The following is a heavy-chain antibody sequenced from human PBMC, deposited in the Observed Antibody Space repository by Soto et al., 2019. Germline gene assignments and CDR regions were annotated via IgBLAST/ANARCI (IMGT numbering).Heavy chain of an antibody. CDR1: GDTFNFYS. V-gene: IGHV1-69*02. D-gene: IGHD3-10*01. J-gene: IGHJ4*02. CDR3: AGSYGSGYRAFDY. CDR2: VKPIVSMS. Sequence: QVQLVQSGAEVKRPGSSVKVSCKASGDTFNFYSINWVRQAPGLGLEWMGRVKPIVSMSNYAQKFQGRVTMTADQSTSTAYMEVCSLRSEDTAIYYCAGSYGSGYRAFDYWGQGALVTVSS.